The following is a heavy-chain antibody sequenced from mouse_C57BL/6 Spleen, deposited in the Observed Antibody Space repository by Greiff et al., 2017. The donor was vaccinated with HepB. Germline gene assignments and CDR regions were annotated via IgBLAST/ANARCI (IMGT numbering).Heavy chain of an antibody. CDR3: ASPYDGPYAMDY. Sequence: EVHLVESGPELVKPGASVKISCKASGYSFTGYYMNWVKQSPEKSLEWIGEINPSTGGTTYNQKFKAKATLTVDKSSSTAYMQLKSLTSEDSAVYYCASPYDGPYAMDYWGQGTSVTVSS. V-gene: IGHV1-42*01. J-gene: IGHJ4*01. CDR1: GYSFTGYY. D-gene: IGHD2-3*01. CDR2: INPSTGGT.